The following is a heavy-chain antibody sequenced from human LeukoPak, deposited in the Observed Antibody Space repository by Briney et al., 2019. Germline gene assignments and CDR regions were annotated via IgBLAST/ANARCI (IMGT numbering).Heavy chain of an antibody. D-gene: IGHD3-22*01. CDR2: IHHSGST. CDR1: GGSFSGYY. J-gene: IGHJ5*02. V-gene: IGHV4-34*01. Sequence: SETLSLTCAVYGGSFSGYYWSWIRQPPGKGLEWIGEIHHSGSTYNPSLKSRVTISVDTAKNQFSLKLISVTAADTAVYYCAREYDSTSPVDPWGQGTLVTVPS. CDR3: AREYDSTSPVDP.